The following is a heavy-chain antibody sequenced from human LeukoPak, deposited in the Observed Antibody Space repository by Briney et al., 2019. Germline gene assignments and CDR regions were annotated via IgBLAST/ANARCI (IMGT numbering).Heavy chain of an antibody. Sequence: PGGSLRLSCAASGFTFSSYSMNWVRQAPGKGLEWVSSISSSSSYIYYADSVRGRFTISRDNAKNSLYLQMNSLRAEDTAVYYCARGEVVPAADFDYWGQGTLVTVSS. CDR2: ISSSSSYI. D-gene: IGHD2-2*01. J-gene: IGHJ4*02. CDR3: ARGEVVPAADFDY. V-gene: IGHV3-21*01. CDR1: GFTFSSYS.